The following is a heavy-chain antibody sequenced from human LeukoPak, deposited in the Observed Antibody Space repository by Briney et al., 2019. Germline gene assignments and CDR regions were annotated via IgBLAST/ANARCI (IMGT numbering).Heavy chain of an antibody. D-gene: IGHD2-2*01. CDR3: ASMPFNENFDY. V-gene: IGHV3-11*04. Sequence: PGGSLRLSCAASGFTFSDYYMSWIRQAPGKGLEWVSYISSSGSTIYYADSVKGRFTISRDNAKNSLYLQMNSLTAEDTAVYYCASMPFNENFDYWGQGTLVTVSS. J-gene: IGHJ4*02. CDR1: GFTFSDYY. CDR2: ISSSGSTI.